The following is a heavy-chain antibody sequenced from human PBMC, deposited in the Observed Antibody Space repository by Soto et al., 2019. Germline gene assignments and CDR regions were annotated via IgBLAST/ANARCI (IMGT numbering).Heavy chain of an antibody. CDR2: IYPGDSDS. J-gene: IGHJ6*02. Sequence: GESLKISCEGSGYTFTTYWVAWVRQMPGKGLEWVGSIYPGDSDSRYNPSVQGQVTISADRSISTAYLQWNSLKALDTAMYFSARHKGYCSSTSCYGMDVWGQGTTVTVSS. V-gene: IGHV5-51*01. CDR1: GYTFTTYW. D-gene: IGHD2-15*01. CDR3: ARHKGYCSSTSCYGMDV.